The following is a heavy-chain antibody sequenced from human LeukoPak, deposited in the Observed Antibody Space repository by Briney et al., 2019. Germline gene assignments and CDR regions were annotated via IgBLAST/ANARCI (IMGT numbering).Heavy chain of an antibody. Sequence: GSLRLSCAASEFTFSSYTINWVRQAPGKGLEWVSSISSTSTYISYADSVKGRFTISRDNAKNSLYLQMNSLRAEDTAVYYCARGGGNFDYWGQGTLVTVSS. V-gene: IGHV3-21*01. CDR2: ISSTSTYI. CDR3: ARGGGNFDY. CDR1: EFTFSSYT. D-gene: IGHD2-15*01. J-gene: IGHJ4*02.